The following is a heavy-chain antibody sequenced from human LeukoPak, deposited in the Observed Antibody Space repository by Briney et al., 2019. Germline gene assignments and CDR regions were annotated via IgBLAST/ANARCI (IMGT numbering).Heavy chain of an antibody. CDR1: GFTFSSYA. CDR3: AKDGPNYDILTGYYRGWFDP. Sequence: PGGSLRLSCAASGFTFSSYAMSWVRQAPGKGLEWVSAISDSGGSTYYADSVKGRFTISRDNSKNTLYLQMNSLRAEDTAVYYCAKDGPNYDILTGYYRGWFDPWGQGTLVTVSS. V-gene: IGHV3-23*01. CDR2: ISDSGGST. D-gene: IGHD3-9*01. J-gene: IGHJ5*02.